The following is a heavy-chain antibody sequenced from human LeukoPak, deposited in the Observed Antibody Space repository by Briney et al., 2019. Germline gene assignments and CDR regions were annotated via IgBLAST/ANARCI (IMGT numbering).Heavy chain of an antibody. D-gene: IGHD3-3*01. CDR1: GFTFSSYG. CDR3: ARDSGVGDAFDI. J-gene: IGHJ3*02. CDR2: ISGGGETT. V-gene: IGHV3-23*01. Sequence: GGSLRLSCAASGFTFSSYGMGWVRQAPGKGLEWVSSISGGGETTYYADSVKGRFPISRDNSKNSLYLQMDSLRAEDTAVYYCARDSGVGDAFDIWGQGTMVTVSS.